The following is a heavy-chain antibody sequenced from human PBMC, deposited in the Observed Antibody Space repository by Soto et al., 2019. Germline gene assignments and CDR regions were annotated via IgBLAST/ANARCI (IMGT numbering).Heavy chain of an antibody. CDR2: ISGSGGST. D-gene: IGHD3-10*02. CDR3: ANDQLYIRAVIRTWFDP. CDR1: GLTFSSYA. J-gene: IGHJ5*02. Sequence: EVQLLESGGGLIQPGGSLRLSCAASGLTFSSYAMSWVRQAPGKGLGWVSAISGSGGSTYYADSVKGRFTISRDNCNTTLSLQMNSLSAEDTAVYCSANDQLYIRAVIRTWFDPWGQGTLVTVSS. V-gene: IGHV3-23*01.